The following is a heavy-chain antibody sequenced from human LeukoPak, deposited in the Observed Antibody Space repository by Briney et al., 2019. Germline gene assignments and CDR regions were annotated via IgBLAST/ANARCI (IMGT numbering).Heavy chain of an antibody. D-gene: IGHD7-27*01. CDR1: GFAFSSYS. CDR3: ARVPPLSSGVFDY. V-gene: IGHV3-21*01. J-gene: IGHJ4*02. CDR2: ISSSSSYI. Sequence: GGSLRLSCEASGFAFSSYSMSWVRQAPGKGLEWVSSISSSSSYIYYADSVKGRFTISRDNAKNSLYLQMNSLRAEDTAVYYCARVPPLSSGVFDYWGQGTLVTVSS.